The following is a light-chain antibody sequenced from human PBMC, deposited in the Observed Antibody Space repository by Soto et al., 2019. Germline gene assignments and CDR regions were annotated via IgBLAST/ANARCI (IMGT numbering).Light chain of an antibody. CDR1: QGIRND. CDR3: LQLYNFSWP. CDR2: AAS. J-gene: IGKJ1*01. V-gene: IGKV1-6*01. Sequence: AIQMTQSPSSLSAAVGDRVTISCRASQGIRNDLAWYQQKPGRAPKRLIFAASNLQSGVPSRFSDSRSGTDFTLPISRLQTENFATYYCLQLYNFSWPLAQGPQVDI.